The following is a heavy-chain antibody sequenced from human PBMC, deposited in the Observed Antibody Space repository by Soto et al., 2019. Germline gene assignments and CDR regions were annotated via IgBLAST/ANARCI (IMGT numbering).Heavy chain of an antibody. CDR2: INHSGSS. CDR1: CGKSGDHC. V-gene: IGHV4-34*01. J-gene: IGHJ6*02. D-gene: IGHD2-21*01. CDR3: VREEVIIPDYYYVMAF. Sequence: AVDCGKSGDHCWSWISQKQRKGLEWIGEINHSGSSNYNPSLKSRVTISVDTSKSQFSLKLSSVTAADTAVFYCVREEVIIPDYYYVMAFLGHGTTVPGSS.